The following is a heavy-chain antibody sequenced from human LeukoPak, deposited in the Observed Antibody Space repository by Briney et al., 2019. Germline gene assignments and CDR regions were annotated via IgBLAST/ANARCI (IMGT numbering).Heavy chain of an antibody. V-gene: IGHV4-59*08. Sequence: KPSETLSLTCTVSGGSISSYYWSWIRQPPGKGLEWIGYIYYSGSTNYNPSLKSRVTISVDTSKNQFSLKLSSVTAADTAVYYCARHTWIPSSDAFDIWGQGTMVTVPS. D-gene: IGHD5-18*01. J-gene: IGHJ3*02. CDR3: ARHTWIPSSDAFDI. CDR2: IYYSGST. CDR1: GGSISSYY.